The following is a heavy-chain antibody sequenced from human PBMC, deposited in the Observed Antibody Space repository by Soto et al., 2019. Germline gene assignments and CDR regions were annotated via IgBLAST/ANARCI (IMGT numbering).Heavy chain of an antibody. CDR1: GFTCSSYA. Sequence: GGLMRLSCAASGFTCSSYAMHWVRQAPGKGLEWVAVISYDGSNKYYADSVKGRFTISRDNSKNTLYLQMNSLRAEDTAVYYCARGETGTHDDAFDIWGQGTMVTVSS. D-gene: IGHD1-1*01. CDR2: ISYDGSNK. CDR3: ARGETGTHDDAFDI. V-gene: IGHV3-30-3*01. J-gene: IGHJ3*02.